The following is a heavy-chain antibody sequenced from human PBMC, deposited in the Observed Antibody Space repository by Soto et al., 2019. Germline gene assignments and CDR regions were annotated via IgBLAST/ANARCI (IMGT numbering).Heavy chain of an antibody. D-gene: IGHD3-10*01. CDR3: ARPRNIVIWFGELPDV. J-gene: IGHJ6*02. Sequence: QVQLVESGGGVVQPGRSLRLSCAASGFTFSSHAMHWVRQAPGKGLEWVGVISYDGSDKYYAVSVKGRFTISRDNSKNTLYLQMNSLRVEDTAAYYCARPRNIVIWFGELPDVWGQGTTAIVS. V-gene: IGHV3-30-3*01. CDR1: GFTFSSHA. CDR2: ISYDGSDK.